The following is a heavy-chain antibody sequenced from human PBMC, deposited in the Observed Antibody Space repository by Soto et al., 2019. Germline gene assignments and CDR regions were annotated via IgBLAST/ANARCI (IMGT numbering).Heavy chain of an antibody. CDR2: IYYIGST. V-gene: IGHV4-59*08. D-gene: IGHD1-1*01. Sequence: SETLSLTCTVSGGSISGYYWSWIRQPPGKGLEWIAYIYYIGSTNYNPSLKSRVTITVDTSKNHFSLKLSSVTAADTAVYYCARHSNEYRKSLDYWGQGTLVTVSS. CDR3: ARHSNEYRKSLDY. J-gene: IGHJ4*02. CDR1: GGSISGYY.